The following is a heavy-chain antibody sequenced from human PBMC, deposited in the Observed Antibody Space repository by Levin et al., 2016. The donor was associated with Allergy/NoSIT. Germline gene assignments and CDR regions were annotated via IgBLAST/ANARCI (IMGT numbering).Heavy chain of an antibody. J-gene: IGHJ4*02. D-gene: IGHD3-10*01. CDR2: INTNTGNP. Sequence: ASVKVSCKASGYTFTSYAMNWVRQAPGQGLEWMGWINTNTGNPTYAQGFTGRFVFSLDTSVSTAYLQISSLKAEDTAVYYCARGSRKYYGSGSYLALGGYWGQGTLVTVSS. CDR3: ARGSRKYYGSGSYLALGGY. V-gene: IGHV7-4-1*02. CDR1: GYTFTSYA.